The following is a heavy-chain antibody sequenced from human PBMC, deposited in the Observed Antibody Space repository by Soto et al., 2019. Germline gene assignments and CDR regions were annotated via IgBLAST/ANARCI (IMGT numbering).Heavy chain of an antibody. CDR3: AKAQHLGYCSSTSCRETNYYYYYGMDV. V-gene: IGHV3-23*01. CDR2: ISGSGGST. D-gene: IGHD2-2*01. CDR1: GFTFSSYA. Sequence: GGSLRLSCAASGFTFSSYAMSWVRQAPGKGLEWVSAISGSGGSTYYADSVKGRFTISRDNSKNTLYLQMNSLRAEDTAVYYCAKAQHLGYCSSTSCRETNYYYYYGMDVWGQGTTVTVSS. J-gene: IGHJ6*02.